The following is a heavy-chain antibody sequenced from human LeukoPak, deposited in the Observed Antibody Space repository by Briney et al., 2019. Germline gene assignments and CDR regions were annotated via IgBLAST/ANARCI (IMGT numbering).Heavy chain of an antibody. CDR2: ISGSGDKT. J-gene: IGHJ4*02. Sequence: GGSLRLSCAASGFTFSSNGMSWVRKAPGKGLEWVSSISGSGDKTYYADSVKGRFTISRDNSKSTMYLQMNSLRAEDTAVYHCAKTNGYYDLWGQGTLVTVSS. D-gene: IGHD3-22*01. V-gene: IGHV3-23*01. CDR3: AKTNGYYDL. CDR1: GFTFSSNG.